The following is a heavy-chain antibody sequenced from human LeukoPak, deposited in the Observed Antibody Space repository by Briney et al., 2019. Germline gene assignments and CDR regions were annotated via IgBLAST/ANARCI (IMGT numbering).Heavy chain of an antibody. D-gene: IGHD5-18*01. CDR3: TRTAMVTGFDS. Sequence: QTGGSLKLSRAASGFTLCVSAMHWVPHASGKGLEWVGRIRSKLKSYATAYAPSGKGRFTISRDDSKNWAYLQMMSLKAEDTAVYYCTRTAMVTGFDSWGQGTLVTVSS. CDR2: IRSKLKSYAT. J-gene: IGHJ4*02. CDR1: GFTLCVSA. V-gene: IGHV3-73*01.